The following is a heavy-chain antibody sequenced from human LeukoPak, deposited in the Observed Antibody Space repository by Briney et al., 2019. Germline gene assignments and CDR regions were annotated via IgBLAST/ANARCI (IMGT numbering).Heavy chain of an antibody. J-gene: IGHJ4*02. Sequence: SETLSPTCTVSGGSISSYYWSWIRQPPGKGLEWIGYIYYSGSTNYNPSLKSRVTISVDTSKNQFSLKLSSVTAADTAVYYCASSDNPSYDILTGWGQGTLVTVSS. V-gene: IGHV4-59*01. D-gene: IGHD3-9*01. CDR2: IYYSGST. CDR3: ASSDNPSYDILTG. CDR1: GGSISSYY.